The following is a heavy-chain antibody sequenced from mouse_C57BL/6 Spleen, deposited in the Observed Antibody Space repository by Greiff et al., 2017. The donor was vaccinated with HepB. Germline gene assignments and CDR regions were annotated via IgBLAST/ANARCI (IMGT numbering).Heavy chain of an antibody. D-gene: IGHD1-1*01. CDR3: ARHEGYYYGSSYEAWFAY. Sequence: QVQLKESGAELVKPGASVKLSCKASGYTFTEYTIHWVKQRSGQGLEWIGWFYPGSGSIKYKEKFKDKATLTADKSSSTVYMELSRLTSEDSAVYFCARHEGYYYGSSYEAWFAYWGQGTLVTVSA. J-gene: IGHJ3*01. CDR1: GYTFTEYT. CDR2: FYPGSGSI. V-gene: IGHV1-62-2*01.